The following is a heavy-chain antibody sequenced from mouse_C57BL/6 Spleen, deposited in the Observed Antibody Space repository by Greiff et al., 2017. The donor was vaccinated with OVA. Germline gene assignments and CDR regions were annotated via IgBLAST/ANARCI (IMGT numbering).Heavy chain of an antibody. CDR1: GYTFTSYW. J-gene: IGHJ4*01. CDR3: ARTGTYAMDY. Sequence: QVQLQQSGAELVMPGASVKLSCKASGYTFTSYWMHWVKQRPGQGLEWIGEIDPSDSYTNYNQKFKGKSTLTVDKSSSTAYMQLSSLTSEDSAVYYCARTGTYAMDYWGQGTSVTVSS. D-gene: IGHD4-1*01. CDR2: IDPSDSYT. V-gene: IGHV1-69*01.